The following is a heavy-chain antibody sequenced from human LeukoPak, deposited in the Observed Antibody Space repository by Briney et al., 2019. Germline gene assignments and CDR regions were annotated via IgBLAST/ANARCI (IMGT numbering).Heavy chain of an antibody. CDR1: GYTFTSYA. CDR3: ARLLRSTVTTHFDY. CDR2: ISAYNGNT. Sequence: ASVKVSCKASGYTFTSYAISWVRQAPGQGLEWMGWISAYNGNTNYAQKLQGRVTMTTDTSTSTAYMELRSLRSDDTAVYYCARLLRSTVTTHFDYWGQGTLVTVSS. J-gene: IGHJ4*02. V-gene: IGHV1-18*01. D-gene: IGHD4-17*01.